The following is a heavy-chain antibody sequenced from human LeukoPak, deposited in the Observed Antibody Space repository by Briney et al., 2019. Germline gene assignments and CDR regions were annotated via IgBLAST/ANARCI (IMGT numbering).Heavy chain of an antibody. CDR2: INWNGGST. Sequence: AGGSLRLSCAASGFTFDDYGMSWVRQAPGKGLEWVSGINWNGGSTGYADSVKGRFTISRDNAKNSLYLQMNSLRAEDTAVYYCARGLYCSSSSCYYFDNWGQGTLVTVSS. CDR1: GFTFDDYG. D-gene: IGHD2-2*01. CDR3: ARGLYCSSSSCYYFDN. J-gene: IGHJ4*02. V-gene: IGHV3-20*04.